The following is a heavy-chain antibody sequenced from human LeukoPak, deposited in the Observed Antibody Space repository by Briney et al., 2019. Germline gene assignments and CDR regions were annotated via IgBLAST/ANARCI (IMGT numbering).Heavy chain of an antibody. D-gene: IGHD6-13*01. CDR1: GFSFDDYA. CDR2: ISWDGGTT. CDR3: TTHPDYSRSIYNMDV. J-gene: IGHJ6*03. V-gene: IGHV3-43D*04. Sequence: SGGSLRLSCAASGFSFDDYAMHWVRQAPGKGLEWVSLISWDGGTTYYADSVKGRFTISRDNSKDSLYLQMNSLRGEDTAFYYCTTHPDYSRSIYNMDVWGKGTPVTVSS.